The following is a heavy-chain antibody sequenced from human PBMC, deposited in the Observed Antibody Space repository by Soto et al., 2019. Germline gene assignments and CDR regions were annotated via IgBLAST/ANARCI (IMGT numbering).Heavy chain of an antibody. J-gene: IGHJ5*02. CDR3: AGVYYTSGNNWFDP. CDR1: GGSFSGYY. V-gene: IGHV4-34*01. CDR2: INHSGST. Sequence: SETLSLTCAVYGGSFSGYYWTWIRQPPGTGLEWIGEINHSGSTNYNPSLKSRVTMSVDTSKNQFSLKLSSVTAADTAVYSCAGVYYTSGNNWFDPWGQGTQVTVSS. D-gene: IGHD3-10*01.